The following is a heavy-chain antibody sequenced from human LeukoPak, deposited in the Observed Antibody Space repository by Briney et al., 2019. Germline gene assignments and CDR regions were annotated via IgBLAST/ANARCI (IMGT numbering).Heavy chain of an antibody. J-gene: IGHJ6*02. CDR2: ISGSGGST. CDR3: AKAYYGSGSSIPYSYYYYGMDV. CDR1: GFTFSSYA. V-gene: IGHV3-23*01. D-gene: IGHD3-10*01. Sequence: GGSLRLSCAASGFTFSSYAMSWVRQAPGKGLEWVSAISGSGGSTYYADSVKGRFTISRDNSKNTLYLQMNSLRAEDTAVYYCAKAYYGSGSSIPYSYYYYGMDVWGQGTTATVSS.